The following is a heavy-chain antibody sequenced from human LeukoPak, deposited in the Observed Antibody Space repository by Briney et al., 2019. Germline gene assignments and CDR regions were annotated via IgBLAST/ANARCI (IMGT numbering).Heavy chain of an antibody. D-gene: IGHD3-10*01. V-gene: IGHV1-69*13. Sequence: SVKVSCKASVGTFSSYAISWVRQAPGQGLEWMGGIIPIFGTANYAQKFQGRVTITADESTSTAYMELSSLRSEDTAVYYCASIRNMVRGVITHDYWGQGTLVTVSS. CDR2: IIPIFGTA. CDR3: ASIRNMVRGVITHDY. CDR1: VGTFSSYA. J-gene: IGHJ4*02.